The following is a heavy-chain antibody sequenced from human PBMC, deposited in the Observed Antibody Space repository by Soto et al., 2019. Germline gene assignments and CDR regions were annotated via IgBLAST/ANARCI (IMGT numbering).Heavy chain of an antibody. CDR2: IYYSGST. V-gene: IGHV4-59*01. Sequence: PSETLSLTCTVSGGSINTYYWSWIRQPPGKAPEWIGYIYYSGSTNYNPSLMSRVTISVDTSKSHFSLKLSSVTAADTAVYYCARGRHWLDYWGQGTLVTVSS. CDR3: ARGRHWLDY. J-gene: IGHJ4*02. D-gene: IGHD6-19*01. CDR1: GGSINTYY.